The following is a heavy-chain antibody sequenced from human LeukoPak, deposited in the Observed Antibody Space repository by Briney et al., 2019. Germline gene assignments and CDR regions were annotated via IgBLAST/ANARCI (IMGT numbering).Heavy chain of an antibody. CDR2: ISNRGINI. D-gene: IGHD1-26*01. Sequence: PGGSLTLSCAASGFTFTDYYMSCIRQAPGQGLEGVSYISNRGINIHYANSVKGRFTISRANAKNSLYLQMNLLRADETAAYYCARLGGSDTYTDVWGKGTTVTVSS. V-gene: IGHV3-11*04. CDR1: GFTFTDYY. J-gene: IGHJ6*03. CDR3: ARLGGSDTYTDV.